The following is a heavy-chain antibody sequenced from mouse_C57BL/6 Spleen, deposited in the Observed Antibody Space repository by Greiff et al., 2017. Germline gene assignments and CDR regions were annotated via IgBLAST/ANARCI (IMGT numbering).Heavy chain of an antibody. D-gene: IGHD1-1*01. J-gene: IGHJ1*03. CDR2: IDPSDSYT. Sequence: QVQLQQPGAELVMPGASVKLSCKASGYTFTSYWMHWVKQRPGQGLEWIGEIDPSDSYTKYNQKFKGKSTLTVDKSSSTAYMQLSSLTSEDNAVYYCARIRGNYYGSDWYFDVWGTGTTVTVSS. CDR1: GYTFTSYW. V-gene: IGHV1-69*01. CDR3: ARIRGNYYGSDWYFDV.